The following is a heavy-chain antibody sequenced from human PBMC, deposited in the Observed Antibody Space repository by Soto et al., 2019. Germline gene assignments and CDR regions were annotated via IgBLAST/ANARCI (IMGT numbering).Heavy chain of an antibody. J-gene: IGHJ3*02. CDR3: AKDPGYCTNGVCYHT. CDR1: GFTFSSYA. CDR2: ISGSGGST. Sequence: EVQLLESGGGLVQPGGSLRLSCAASGFTFSSYAMSWVRQAPGKGLEWVSAISGSGGSTYYADSVKGRFTISRDNAKNTLYLQMNSQRAEDTAVYYCAKDPGYCTNGVCYHTWGQGTMVTVPS. D-gene: IGHD2-8*01. V-gene: IGHV3-23*01.